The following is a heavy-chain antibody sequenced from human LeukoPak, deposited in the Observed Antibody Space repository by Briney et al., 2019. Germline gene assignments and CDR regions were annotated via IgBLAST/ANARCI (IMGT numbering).Heavy chain of an antibody. D-gene: IGHD4-11*01. J-gene: IGHJ6*03. CDR2: IYSGGST. CDR1: EFSVGSNY. CDR3: ARDYPYSYYMNV. Sequence: PGGSLRLSCAASEFSVGSNYMTWVRQAPGKGLEWVSLIYSGGSTYYADSVKGRFIISRDNSKNTLYLQMNSLRAEDTAVYYCARDYPYSYYMNVWGNGTTVTVSS. V-gene: IGHV3-66*01.